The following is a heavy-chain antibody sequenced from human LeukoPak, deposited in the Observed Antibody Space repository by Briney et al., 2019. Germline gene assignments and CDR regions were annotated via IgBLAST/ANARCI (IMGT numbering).Heavy chain of an antibody. CDR2: INPNSGGT. D-gene: IGHD2-15*01. CDR1: GYTFTGYY. V-gene: IGHV1-2*02. J-gene: IGHJ6*02. CDR3: ARDSRSLYCSGGSCYSTPYYYYYGMDV. Sequence: ASVKVSCKASGYTFTGYYMHWVRQAPGQGLEWMGWINPNSGGTNYAQKFQGRVTMTRDTSISTAYVELSRLRSDDTAVYYCARDSRSLYCSGGSCYSTPYYYYYGMDVWGQGTTVTVSS.